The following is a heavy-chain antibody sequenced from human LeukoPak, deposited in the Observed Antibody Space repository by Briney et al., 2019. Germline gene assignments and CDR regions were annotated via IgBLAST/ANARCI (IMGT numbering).Heavy chain of an antibody. J-gene: IGHJ4*02. V-gene: IGHV1-18*04. CDR2: XSAYNGNT. D-gene: IGHD3-10*01. CDR1: GYTFTSYG. CDR3: ARGPAGGYYGSGSYFDY. Sequence: ASVKVSCKASGYTFTSYGISWVRQAPGQGLEXXXXXSAYNGNTNYAQKLQGRVTMTTDTSTSTAYMELRSLRSDDTAVYYCARGPAGGYYGSGSYFDYWGQGTLVTVSS.